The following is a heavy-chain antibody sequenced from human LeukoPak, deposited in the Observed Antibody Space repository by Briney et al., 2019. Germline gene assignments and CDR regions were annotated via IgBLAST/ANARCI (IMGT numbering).Heavy chain of an antibody. J-gene: IGHJ3*02. CDR2: ISYDGSNK. V-gene: IGHV3-30*04. Sequence: GGSLRLSCAASGFTFSSYAMHWVRQAPGKGLEWVAVISYDGSNKYYADSVKGRFTISRDNSKNTLYLQMNSLRAEDTAVYYCARTAGMGATDAFDIWGQGTMVTVSS. CDR3: ARTAGMGATDAFDI. CDR1: GFTFSSYA. D-gene: IGHD1-14*01.